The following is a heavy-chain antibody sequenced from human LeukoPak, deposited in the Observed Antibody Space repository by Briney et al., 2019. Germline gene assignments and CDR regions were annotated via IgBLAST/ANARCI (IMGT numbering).Heavy chain of an antibody. CDR1: GFTFSSYS. J-gene: IGHJ4*02. CDR3: ARESGTQSSLSV. Sequence: GGSLRLSCAASGFTFSSYSMNWVRQAPGKGLEWVAYISTSTTHYADSVRGRFTISRDNAENSLFLHMNSLRADDTAVYYCARESGTQSSLSVWGQGTLVTVSS. D-gene: IGHD6-13*01. V-gene: IGHV3-48*01. CDR2: ISTSTT.